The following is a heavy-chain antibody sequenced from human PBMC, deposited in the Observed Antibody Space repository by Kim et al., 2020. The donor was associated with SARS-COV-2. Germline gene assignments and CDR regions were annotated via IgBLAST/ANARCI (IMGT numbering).Heavy chain of an antibody. CDR1: GGSISSYY. D-gene: IGHD6-19*01. Sequence: SETLSLTCTVSGGSISSYYWSWIRQPPGKGLEWIGYIYYSGSTTYNPSLKSRVSITVDTSKNQFSLKLSSVTAADTAVYYCARGDPHKAVAGVLFDYWGQGTLVTVSS. CDR3: ARGDPHKAVAGVLFDY. CDR2: IYYSGST. J-gene: IGHJ4*02. V-gene: IGHV4-59*01.